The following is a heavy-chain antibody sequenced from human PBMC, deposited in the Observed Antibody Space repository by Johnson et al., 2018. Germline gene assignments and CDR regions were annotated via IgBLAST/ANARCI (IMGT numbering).Heavy chain of an antibody. CDR1: GYTFTTFY. CDR3: ARPPIAVAGTDAFDI. Sequence: QVQLVQSGAEVKKTGASVKISCKASGYTFTTFYLHWVRQAPGQGLEWMGIINPNDGTTTYARRFKGRVSMTRDTSTSTVYMEVSSLRSEDTAVYYCARPPIAVAGTDAFDIWGQGTMVTVSS. V-gene: IGHV1-46*01. D-gene: IGHD6-19*01. CDR2: INPNDGTT. J-gene: IGHJ3*02.